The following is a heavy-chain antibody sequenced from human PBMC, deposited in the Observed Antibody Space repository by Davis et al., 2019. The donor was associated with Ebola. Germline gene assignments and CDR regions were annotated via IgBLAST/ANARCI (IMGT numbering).Heavy chain of an antibody. J-gene: IGHJ2*01. CDR2: LWADGLKE. V-gene: IGHV3-33*08. Sequence: PGGSLRLSCAASGFTFSDYWMNWVRQAPGKGLEWVADLWADGLKEYYADSVKGRFTISRDRSKNTVYLEMNSLRPEDTAVYYCARDADTTAFYWYFDLWGRGTLVTVSS. D-gene: IGHD2-21*02. CDR3: ARDADTTAFYWYFDL. CDR1: GFTFSDYW.